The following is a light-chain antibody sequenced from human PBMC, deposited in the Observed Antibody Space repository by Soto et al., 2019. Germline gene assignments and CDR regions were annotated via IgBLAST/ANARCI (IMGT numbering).Light chain of an antibody. J-gene: IGKJ4*01. CDR3: QQYNNWPLT. V-gene: IGKV3-15*01. CDR1: AGLSNN. Sequence: EIVLTQSPDTMSVSPGERATLSCRASAGLSNNLAWYQQKPGQVPRLLIYGAATRATGIPDRFTGSGYGREFTLTISSLQSEDSSIYYCQQYNNWPLTFGGGTKVEI. CDR2: GAA.